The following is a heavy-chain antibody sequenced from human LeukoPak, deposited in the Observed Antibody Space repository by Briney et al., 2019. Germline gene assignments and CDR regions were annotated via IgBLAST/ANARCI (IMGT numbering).Heavy chain of an antibody. V-gene: IGHV1-69*05. CDR2: IIPIFGTA. CDR3: ARGWDSSGWYGFGEY. J-gene: IGHJ4*02. CDR1: GGTSSSYA. D-gene: IGHD6-19*01. Sequence: ASVKVSCKASGGTSSSYAISWVRQAPGQGLEWMGGIIPIFGTANYAQKFQGRVTITTDESTSTAYMELSSLRSEDTAVYYCARGWDSSGWYGFGEYWGQGTLVTVSS.